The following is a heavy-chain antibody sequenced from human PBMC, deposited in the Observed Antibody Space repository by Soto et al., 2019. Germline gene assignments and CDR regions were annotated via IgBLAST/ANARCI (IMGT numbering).Heavy chain of an antibody. J-gene: IGHJ6*02. CDR1: GFTFSSHA. CDR2: ISGSGGST. CDR3: AKDRSSSRSHVMDV. D-gene: IGHD6-6*01. Sequence: PGGSLRLSXXASGFTFSSHAMSWVRQAPGMGWEWVSAISGSGGSTYYADSVKGRFTISRDNSKNTLYLQMNSLRAEDTAVYYCAKDRSSSRSHVMDVWVQGTTVTVSS. V-gene: IGHV3-23*01.